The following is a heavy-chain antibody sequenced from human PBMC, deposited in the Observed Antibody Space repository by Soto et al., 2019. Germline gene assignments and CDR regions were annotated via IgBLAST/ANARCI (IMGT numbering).Heavy chain of an antibody. J-gene: IGHJ4*02. D-gene: IGHD6-19*01. CDR1: GFTFSDYA. V-gene: IGHV3-30*18. CDR2: VSHDGRNT. Sequence: VQLVESGGGVVQPGRSLRLSCAASGFTFSDYAMQWVRQAPGKGLEWVAVVSHDGRNTHDADSVKGRFTISRDSSKNTVSLEMTSLRAEDTAVYYCAKGVRQWLVTSDFNYWGQGALVTVSS. CDR3: AKGVRQWLVTSDFNY.